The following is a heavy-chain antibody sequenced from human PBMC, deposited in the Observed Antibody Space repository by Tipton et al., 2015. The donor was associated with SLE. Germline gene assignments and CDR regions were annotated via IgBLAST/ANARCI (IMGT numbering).Heavy chain of an antibody. CDR3: ARGSYFYDSSGFDY. D-gene: IGHD3-22*01. CDR2: IYSGGST. CDR1: GFNVSRSY. J-gene: IGHJ4*02. Sequence: SLRLSCAASGFNVSRSYMSWVRQAPGKGLEWVSVIYSGGSTYYDESVTGRFTISRDNSKNTLYLQMNSLRAEDTAVYYCARGSYFYDSSGFDYWGQGTLVTVSS. V-gene: IGHV3-53*05.